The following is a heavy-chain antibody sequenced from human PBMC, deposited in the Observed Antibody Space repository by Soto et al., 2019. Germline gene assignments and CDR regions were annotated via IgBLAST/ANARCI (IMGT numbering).Heavy chain of an antibody. CDR3: ARDRYYYASSGYLGN. J-gene: IGHJ4*02. CDR1: GYTFTGYY. D-gene: IGHD3-22*01. Sequence: ASVKVSCKASGYTFTGYYMHWARQAPGQGLEWMGWINPNSGGTNYAQKFQGRVTMTRDTSISTAYMELSRLRSDDTAVYYCARDRYYYASSGYLGNWGQGTLVTVSS. V-gene: IGHV1-2*02. CDR2: INPNSGGT.